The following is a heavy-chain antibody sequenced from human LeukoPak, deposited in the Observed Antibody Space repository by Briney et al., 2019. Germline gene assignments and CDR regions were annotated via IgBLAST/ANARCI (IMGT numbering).Heavy chain of an antibody. J-gene: IGHJ4*02. CDR2: ISSDGGTK. V-gene: IGHV3-30*03. CDR3: ARALGEDGYNTGGIDY. CDR1: GFTFSSYG. Sequence: PGGSLRLSCAASGFTFSSYGMHWVRQAPGKGLEWVTFISSDGGTKYYADSVKGRFTISRDNAKNSLYLQMNSLRAEDTAVYYCARALGEDGYNTGGIDYWGQGTLVTVSS. D-gene: IGHD5-24*01.